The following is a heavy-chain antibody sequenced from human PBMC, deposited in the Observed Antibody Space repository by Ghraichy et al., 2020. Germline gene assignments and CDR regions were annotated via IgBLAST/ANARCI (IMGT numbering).Heavy chain of an antibody. CDR3: TRAPNLYYFDN. CDR1: GGSISSVHSY. J-gene: IGHJ4*02. D-gene: IGHD4/OR15-4a*01. CDR2: ISYTGST. V-gene: IGHV4-39*01. Sequence: SETLSLTCTASGGSISSVHSYWGWLRQSPGKGLEWIGTISYTGSTYYGPSLKSRVTISVDRSQNQFSLKLSSVTAADTAVYFCTRAPNLYYFDNWGQGTLVTVSS.